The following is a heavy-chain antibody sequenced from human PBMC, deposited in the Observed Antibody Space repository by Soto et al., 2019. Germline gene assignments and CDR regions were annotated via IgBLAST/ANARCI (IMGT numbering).Heavy chain of an antibody. CDR3: ARDGSCSGGCSYSVPVFDY. J-gene: IGHJ4*02. V-gene: IGHV3-33*01. CDR2: IWYDGSNK. D-gene: IGHD2-15*01. CDR1: GFTFSSYG. Sequence: QVQLVESGGGVVQPGRSLRLSCAASGFTFSSYGMHWVREAAGKGLEWVAVIWYDGSNKYYADSVKGRFTISRDNSKNTLHLQINSLRAEDTAVYYCARDGSCSGGCSYSVPVFDYWGQRRLVTVSS.